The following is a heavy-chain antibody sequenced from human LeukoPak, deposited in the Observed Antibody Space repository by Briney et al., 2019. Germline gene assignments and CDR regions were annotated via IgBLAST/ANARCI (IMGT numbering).Heavy chain of an antibody. Sequence: GGSLRLSCAASGFSFSSYAMSWVRQAPGKGLEWVSAISGSGGSTYYADSVKGRFTISRDNTNNSLYMQMNRLRAKDTAVYYCAKDARHYYDSSGPTDAFHIWGQGTMVTVPS. V-gene: IGHV3-23*01. CDR1: GFSFSSYA. CDR2: ISGSGGST. CDR3: AKDARHYYDSSGPTDAFHI. D-gene: IGHD3-22*01. J-gene: IGHJ3*02.